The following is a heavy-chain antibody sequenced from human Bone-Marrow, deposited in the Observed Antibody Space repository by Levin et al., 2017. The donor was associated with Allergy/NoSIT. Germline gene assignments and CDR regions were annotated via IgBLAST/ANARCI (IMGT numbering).Heavy chain of an antibody. V-gene: IGHV6-1*01. CDR1: GDSVSSNSAA. D-gene: IGHD6-25*01. Sequence: SETLSLTCAISGDSVSSNSAAWNWIRQSPLRGLEWLGRTYYRSKWYNDYAVSVKSRITIKPDTSKNQFSLQLNSVIPEDTAVYYCAREPGAVYSSGDSWGQGTLVTVSS. CDR2: TYYRSKWYN. CDR3: AREPGAVYSSGDS. J-gene: IGHJ4*02.